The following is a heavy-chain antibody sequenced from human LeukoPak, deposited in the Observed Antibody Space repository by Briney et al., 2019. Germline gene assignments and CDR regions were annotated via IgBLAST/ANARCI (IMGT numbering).Heavy chain of an antibody. CDR2: KYYSGDT. CDR1: GGSINSSDHY. J-gene: IGHJ3*02. D-gene: IGHD3-3*01. CDR3: ARHRLEGDTFDI. V-gene: IGHV4-39*01. Sequence: SETLSLTCTVSGGSINSSDHYWAWIRQPPGKGLEWIGSKYYSGDTYYSPSLKSRVTISVDTSRSKFALKLNSVTAADTAVYFCARHRLEGDTFDIWGQGTKVTVSS.